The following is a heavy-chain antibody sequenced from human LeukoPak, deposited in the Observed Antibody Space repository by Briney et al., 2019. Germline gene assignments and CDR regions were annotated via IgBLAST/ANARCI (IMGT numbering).Heavy chain of an antibody. V-gene: IGHV3-7*01. D-gene: IGHD1-14*01. J-gene: IGHJ4*02. CDR1: GFTFSSYL. CDR2: IKQEGSEK. CDR3: ARNQRRLDY. Sequence: PGGSLRLSCAASGFTFSSYLMSWVRKAPGKGLEWVANIKQEGSEKYYVDPVKGRFTISRDNAKNSLYLQVNSLRAEDTAVYFCARNQRRLDYWGQGTLVTVSS.